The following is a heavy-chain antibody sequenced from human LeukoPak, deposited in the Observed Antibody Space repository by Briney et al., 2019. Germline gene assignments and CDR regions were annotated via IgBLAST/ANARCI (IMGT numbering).Heavy chain of an antibody. CDR3: AREIWYSSGWTNWYFDL. V-gene: IGHV4-31*03. J-gene: IGHJ2*01. CDR1: GDSISSGGYY. CDR2: IHYSGST. D-gene: IGHD6-19*01. Sequence: SETLSLTCTVSGDSISSGGYYWSWIRQHPGKGLEWIGYIHYSGSTYYKPSLKSRVTISVDTSKNQFSLKLSSVTAADTAVYYCAREIWYSSGWTNWYFDLWGRGTLVTVSS.